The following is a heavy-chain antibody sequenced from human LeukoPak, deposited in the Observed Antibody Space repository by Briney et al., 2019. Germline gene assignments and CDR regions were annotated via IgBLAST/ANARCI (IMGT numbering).Heavy chain of an antibody. Sequence: PSETLSLTCTVSGGSISSYYWSWIRQPPGKGLEWIGYIYNSGSTTYNPSLKSRVTISVDTSKNQFSLKLSSVTAADTAVYYCAGRSVAGTGYFQHWGQGTLVTVSS. CDR3: AGRSVAGTGYFQH. D-gene: IGHD6-19*01. CDR1: GGSISSYY. V-gene: IGHV4-59*01. J-gene: IGHJ1*01. CDR2: IYNSGST.